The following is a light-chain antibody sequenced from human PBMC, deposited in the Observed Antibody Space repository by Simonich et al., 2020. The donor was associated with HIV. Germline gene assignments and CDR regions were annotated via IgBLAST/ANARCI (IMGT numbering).Light chain of an antibody. CDR2: AAS. CDR3: QQYYSTLT. CDR1: QDISNY. V-gene: IGKV1-NL1*01. J-gene: IGKJ4*01. Sequence: DIQMTQSPSSLSASVGDRVTITCQASQDISNYLNWYQQKPGKAPKLLLYAASRLESGVPSRFSGSGSGTDYTLTISSLQPEDFATYYCQQYYSTLTFGGGTKVEIK.